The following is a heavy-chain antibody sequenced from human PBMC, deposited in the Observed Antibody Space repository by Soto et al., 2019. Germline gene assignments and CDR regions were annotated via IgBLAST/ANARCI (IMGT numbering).Heavy chain of an antibody. CDR3: ARDPKIAVAGRSDAFDI. Sequence: ASVKVSCKASGYTFTSYGISWVRQAPGQGLEWMGWISAYNGNTNYAQKLQGRVTMTTDTSTSTAYMELRSLRSDDTAVYYCARDPKIAVAGRSDAFDIWGQGTMVTVTS. CDR2: ISAYNGNT. J-gene: IGHJ3*02. D-gene: IGHD6-19*01. CDR1: GYTFTSYG. V-gene: IGHV1-18*01.